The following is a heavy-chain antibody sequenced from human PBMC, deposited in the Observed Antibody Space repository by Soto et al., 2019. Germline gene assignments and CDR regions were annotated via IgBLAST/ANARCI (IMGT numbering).Heavy chain of an antibody. CDR3: ARADYDFWSGYYKFPGAFDY. Sequence: QVQLQESGPGLVKPSQTLSLTCTVSGGSISSGDYYWSWIRQPPGKGLEWIGYIYYSGSTYYNPSLKSLVTISVDTSKNQFSLKLSSVTAADTAVYYCARADYDFWSGYYKFPGAFDYWGQGTLVTVSS. D-gene: IGHD3-3*01. J-gene: IGHJ4*02. CDR2: IYYSGST. V-gene: IGHV4-30-4*01. CDR1: GGSISSGDYY.